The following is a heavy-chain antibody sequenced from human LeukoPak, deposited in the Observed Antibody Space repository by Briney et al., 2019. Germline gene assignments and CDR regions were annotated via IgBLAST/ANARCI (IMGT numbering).Heavy chain of an antibody. CDR1: GYTFTGYY. CDR3: ARGRDIVVVPAAMRYYYYYMDV. D-gene: IGHD2-2*01. CDR2: INPNSGGT. Sequence: ASVKVSCKASGYTFTGYYMHWVRQAPGQGLEWMGWINPNSGGTNYAQKFQGRVTMTRDTSISTAYMELSRLRSDDTAVYYCARGRDIVVVPAAMRYYYYYMDVWGKGTTVTVSS. J-gene: IGHJ6*03. V-gene: IGHV1-2*02.